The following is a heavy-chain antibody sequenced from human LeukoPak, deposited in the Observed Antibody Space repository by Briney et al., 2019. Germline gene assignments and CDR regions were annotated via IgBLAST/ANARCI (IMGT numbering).Heavy chain of an antibody. D-gene: IGHD5-12*01. CDR3: ANPYWLGYGFFDY. Sequence: GGSLRLSCAASGFTFSSYAMSWVRQAPGKGLEWVSAISGSGGSTYYADSVKGRFTISRDNSKNTLYLQMNSLRAEDTAVYYCANPYWLGYGFFDYWGQGTLVTVSS. CDR2: ISGSGGST. J-gene: IGHJ4*02. V-gene: IGHV3-23*01. CDR1: GFTFSSYA.